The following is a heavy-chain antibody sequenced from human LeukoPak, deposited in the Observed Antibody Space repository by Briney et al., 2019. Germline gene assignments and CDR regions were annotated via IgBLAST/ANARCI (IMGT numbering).Heavy chain of an antibody. CDR3: ARDGRWGYYDRSGPDY. D-gene: IGHD3-22*01. Sequence: GGSLRLSCAASGFTFSSYAMHWVRQAPGKGLEWVAVISYDGSNKYYADSVKGRFTISRDNSKNTLYLQMNSLRAEDTAVYYCARDGRWGYYDRSGPDYWGQGTLVTVSS. J-gene: IGHJ4*02. CDR2: ISYDGSNK. CDR1: GFTFSSYA. V-gene: IGHV3-30-3*01.